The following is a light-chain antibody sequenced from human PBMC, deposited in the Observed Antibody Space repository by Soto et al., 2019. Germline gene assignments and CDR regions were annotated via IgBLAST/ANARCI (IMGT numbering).Light chain of an antibody. Sequence: EIVMTQSPATLSVSPGERATLSCRASQSVSSNLAWYQQKPGQAPRLLIYGASTRATGIPARFSGSGSGTEFPITISTLQSEDFAVYYCHQYNNWPPLTFGQGTKLEIK. CDR3: HQYNNWPPLT. J-gene: IGKJ2*01. CDR1: QSVSSN. V-gene: IGKV3-15*01. CDR2: GAS.